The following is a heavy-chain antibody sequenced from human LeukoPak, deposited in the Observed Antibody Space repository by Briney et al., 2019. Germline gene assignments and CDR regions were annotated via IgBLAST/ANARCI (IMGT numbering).Heavy chain of an antibody. CDR1: GYTFTSYG. V-gene: IGHV1-18*01. CDR2: ISAYNGNT. CDR3: ARSSITMVREPFDY. J-gene: IGHJ4*02. D-gene: IGHD3-10*01. Sequence: ASVKVSCKASGYTFTSYGISWVRQAPGQGLEWMGWISAYNGNTNYAQKLQGRVTMTTDTSTSTAYMELRSLRSDDTAVYYCARSSITMVREPFDYWGQGTLVTVSS.